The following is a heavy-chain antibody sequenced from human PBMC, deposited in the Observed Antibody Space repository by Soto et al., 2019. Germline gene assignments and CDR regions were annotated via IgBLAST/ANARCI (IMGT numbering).Heavy chain of an antibody. CDR1: GFTFSSYG. V-gene: IGHV3-30*18. Sequence: GGSLRLSCAASGFTFSSYGMHWVRQAPGKGLEWVAVISYDGSNKYYADSVKGRLTISRDNSKNTLYVQMNSLRAGDTAVYYCAKAHCSSTRCHPTYYNYAMDAWGQGTTVTVSS. CDR2: ISYDGSNK. J-gene: IGHJ6*02. CDR3: AKAHCSSTRCHPTYYNYAMDA. D-gene: IGHD2-2*01.